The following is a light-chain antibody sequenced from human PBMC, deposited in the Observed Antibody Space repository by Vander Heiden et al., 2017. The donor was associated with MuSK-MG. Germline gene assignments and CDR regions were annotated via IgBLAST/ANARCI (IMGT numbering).Light chain of an antibody. CDR3: QQEKTNSYA. Sequence: DIQMTQSPSTLSASVGDRVTITCRASQSISVWLAWYQQKPGKAPKLLIYKASSLETGVPSRFSGSGSVTEFTLAISSLQLDDSATYYCQQEKTNSYAFGQWTKVEIK. J-gene: IGKJ2*01. CDR2: KAS. CDR1: QSISVW. V-gene: IGKV1-5*03.